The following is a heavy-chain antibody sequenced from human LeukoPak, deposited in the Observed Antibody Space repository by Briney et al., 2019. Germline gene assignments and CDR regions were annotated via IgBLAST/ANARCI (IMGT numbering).Heavy chain of an antibody. V-gene: IGHV1-46*01. J-gene: IGHJ5*02. CDR1: GYTFTSYY. CDR3: AREVTAAGLYNWFDP. Sequence: ASVKVSCKASGYTFTSYYMHWVRQAPGQGLEWMGIINPSGGSTSYAQKFQGRVTMTRDTSTSTVYMELSSLRSEDTAVYYCAREVTAAGLYNWFDPWGQGTLVTVSS. D-gene: IGHD6-13*01. CDR2: INPSGGST.